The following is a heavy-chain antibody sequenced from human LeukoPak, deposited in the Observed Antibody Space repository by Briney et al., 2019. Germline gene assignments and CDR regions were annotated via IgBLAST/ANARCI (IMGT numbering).Heavy chain of an antibody. V-gene: IGHV6-1*01. J-gene: IGHJ3*01. CDR3: ARVPIVLIGKAVTGDDALDV. D-gene: IGHD6-19*01. Sequence: SQTLSLTCAVSGDSVSTSSAAWTWIRQSPSRGLEWLGRTYYRSKWYNDYAVSVKGRITFNADISKNQFSLQLNSVTPEDTAVYYCARVPIVLIGKAVTGDDALDVWGQGTVVTVSS. CDR2: TYYRSKWYN. CDR1: GDSVSTSSAA.